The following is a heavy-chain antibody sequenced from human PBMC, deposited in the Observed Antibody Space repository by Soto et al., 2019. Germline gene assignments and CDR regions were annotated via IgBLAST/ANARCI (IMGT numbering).Heavy chain of an antibody. J-gene: IGHJ4*02. D-gene: IGHD4-4*01. V-gene: IGHV3-33*01. Sequence: QVQLVDSGGGVVQPGRSLRLSCAASGFIFSHYGMHWVRQAPGKGLEWVAVIWYDGSKKYYADSVKGRFTISRDSTESTVYLQMSSLTAEDTAVYYCTRDSASNSRFSQFDYWGQGTLVTVSS. CDR1: GFIFSHYG. CDR2: IWYDGSKK. CDR3: TRDSASNSRFSQFDY.